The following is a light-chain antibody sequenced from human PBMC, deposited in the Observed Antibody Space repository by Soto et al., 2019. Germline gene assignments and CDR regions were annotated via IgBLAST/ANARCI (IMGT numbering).Light chain of an antibody. CDR1: QRVSSNY. Sequence: EIVLAQSPGTLSLSPGERATLSCRASQRVSSNYLAWYQQKPGQAPRLLIYAASSRATGIPDRFSGSGSGTDFTLTISRLEPEDFAVYYCQQYGSSRWTFGQGAKVEV. V-gene: IGKV3-20*01. CDR3: QQYGSSRWT. CDR2: AAS. J-gene: IGKJ1*01.